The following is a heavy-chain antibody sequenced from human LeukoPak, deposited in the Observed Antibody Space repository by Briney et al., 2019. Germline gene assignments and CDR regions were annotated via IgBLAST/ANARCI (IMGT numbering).Heavy chain of an antibody. Sequence: SETLSLTCTVSGGSINSSSYYWGWIRQPPGKGLEWIGSLYYSGTTYCTPSLKSRVSISVDTSNNQFSLTLSSVTAADTAVYYCARGLAVAGTDYYYYMDVWGKGTTVTVSS. CDR3: ARGLAVAGTDYYYYMDV. V-gene: IGHV4-39*07. CDR1: GGSINSSSYY. D-gene: IGHD6-19*01. CDR2: LYYSGTT. J-gene: IGHJ6*03.